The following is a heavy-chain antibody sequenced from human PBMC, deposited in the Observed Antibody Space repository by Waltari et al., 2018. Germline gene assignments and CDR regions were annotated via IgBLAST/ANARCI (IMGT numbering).Heavy chain of an antibody. J-gene: IGHJ5*02. D-gene: IGHD6-13*01. CDR1: GGSISSYY. V-gene: IGHV4-59*01. Sequence: QVQLQESGPGLVKPSETLSLTCTVSGGSISSYYWSWIRQPPGKGLEWIVYIYYSGSTNYNPSLKSRVTISVDTSKNQFSLKLSSVTAADTAVYYCARRIAAAGTIAWFDPWGQGTLVTVSS. CDR3: ARRIAAAGTIAWFDP. CDR2: IYYSGST.